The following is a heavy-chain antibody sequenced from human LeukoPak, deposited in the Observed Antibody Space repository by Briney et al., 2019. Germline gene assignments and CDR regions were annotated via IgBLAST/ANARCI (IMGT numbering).Heavy chain of an antibody. CDR2: ISGSGGST. CDR3: AKGYGSGSYRYFPFDY. V-gene: IGHV3-23*01. J-gene: IGHJ4*02. D-gene: IGHD3-16*02. Sequence: GGSLRLSCAASGFTFSSYAMSWVRQAPGKGLEWVSAISGSGGSTYYADSVKGRFTISRDNSKNTLYLQMNSLRAEDTAVYYCAKGYGSGSYRYFPFDYWGQGTLVTVSS. CDR1: GFTFSSYA.